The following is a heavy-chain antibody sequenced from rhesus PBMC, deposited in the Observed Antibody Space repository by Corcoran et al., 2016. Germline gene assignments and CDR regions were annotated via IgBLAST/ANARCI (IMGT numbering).Heavy chain of an antibody. J-gene: IGHJ2*01. CDR1: GYTFTDYY. D-gene: IGHD3-34*01. CDR2: INPYNGNT. CDR3: ASSDWGDYADWYFDL. Sequence: QVQLVQSGAEVKKPGSSVKVSCKASGYTFTDYYMHWVRQAPRQGLEWRGWINPYNGNTKYEQKFQGRVNMTRDTSTSTADMELSSLRSEDTAVYYCASSDWGDYADWYFDLWGPGTPITISS. V-gene: IGHV1S2*01.